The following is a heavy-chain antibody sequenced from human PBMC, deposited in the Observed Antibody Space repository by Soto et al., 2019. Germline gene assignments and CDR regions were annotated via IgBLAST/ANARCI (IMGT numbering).Heavy chain of an antibody. CDR1: GYTVTSYD. CDR3: ASSPIISIRVGDAFDI. Sequence: QVQLVQSGAEVKKPGASVKVSCKASGYTVTSYDINWVRQATGQGLERMGWINPNSGNAGYAEKFQGRVTMTRNTSINTTYMELSSLRSEDTGVYYCASSPIISIRVGDAFDIWGQGTMVTVSS. CDR2: INPNSGNA. D-gene: IGHD3-3*02. V-gene: IGHV1-8*01. J-gene: IGHJ3*02.